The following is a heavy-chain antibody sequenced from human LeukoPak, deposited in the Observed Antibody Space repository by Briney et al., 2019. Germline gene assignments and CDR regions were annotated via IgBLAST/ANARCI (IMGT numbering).Heavy chain of an antibody. Sequence: GGSLRLSCAASGFTFSSYAMHWVRQAPGKGLEWVAVISYDGSNKYYADSVKGRFTISRDNSKNTLYLQMNSLRAEDTAVYYCARDQESYFDYWGQGTLVTVSS. CDR1: GFTFSSYA. CDR3: ARDQESYFDY. CDR2: ISYDGSNK. J-gene: IGHJ4*02. V-gene: IGHV3-30-3*01.